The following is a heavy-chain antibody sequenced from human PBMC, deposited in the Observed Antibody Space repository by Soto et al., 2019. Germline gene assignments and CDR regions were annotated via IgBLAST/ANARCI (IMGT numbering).Heavy chain of an antibody. V-gene: IGHV2-70*01. J-gene: IGHJ4*02. CDR3: ARYVDTAMATFFDY. CDR2: IDWDDDK. Sequence: SGPTLVNPTQTLTLTCTFSGFSLSTSGMCVSWIRQPPGKALEWLALIDWDDDKYYSTSLKTRLTISKDTSKNQMVLTMTNMDPVDTATYYCARYVDTAMATFFDYWGQGTLVTVSS. CDR1: GFSLSTSGMC. D-gene: IGHD5-18*01.